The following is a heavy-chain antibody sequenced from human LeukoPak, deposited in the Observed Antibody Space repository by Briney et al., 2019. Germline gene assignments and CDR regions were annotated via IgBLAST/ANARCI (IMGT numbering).Heavy chain of an antibody. D-gene: IGHD2-15*01. CDR1: GYTFTSYA. J-gene: IGHJ4*02. CDR2: INAGNGNT. Sequence: GASVKGSCKASGYTFTSYAMHWVRQAPGQRLEWMGWINAGNGNTKYSQKFQGRVTITRDTSASTAYMELSSLRSEDTAVYYCASGYCSGGSCLNYWGQGTLVTVSS. CDR3: ASGYCSGGSCLNY. V-gene: IGHV1-3*01.